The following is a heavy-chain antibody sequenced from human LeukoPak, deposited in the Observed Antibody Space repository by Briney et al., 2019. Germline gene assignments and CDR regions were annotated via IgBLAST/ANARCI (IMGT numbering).Heavy chain of an antibody. CDR2: IWYDGSNK. J-gene: IGHJ6*02. CDR1: GFTFSSYG. V-gene: IGHV3-33*01. D-gene: IGHD2-15*01. Sequence: GGSLRLSCAASGFTFSSYGMHWVRQAPGKGLEWVAVIWYDGSNKYYADSVKGRFTISRDNSKNTLYLQINSLRAEDTAVYYCARECSGGSCYSGRAVRYYGMDVWGQGTTVTVSS. CDR3: ARECSGGSCYSGRAVRYYGMDV.